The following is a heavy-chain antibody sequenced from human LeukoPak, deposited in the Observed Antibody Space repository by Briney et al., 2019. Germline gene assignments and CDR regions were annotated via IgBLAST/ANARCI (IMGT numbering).Heavy chain of an antibody. CDR1: GFTFSDYY. J-gene: IGHJ6*02. D-gene: IGHD3-10*01. CDR3: ARDLPTYYYGSGSYTYYYGMDV. CDR2: ISSSGSTI. V-gene: IGHV3-11*01. Sequence: GGSLRLSCAASGFTFSDYYMSWIRQAPGKGLEWVSYISSSGSTIYYADSVKGRFTISRDNAKNSLYLQMNSLRAEDTAVYYCARDLPTYYYGSGSYTYYYGMDVWGQGTTVTVSS.